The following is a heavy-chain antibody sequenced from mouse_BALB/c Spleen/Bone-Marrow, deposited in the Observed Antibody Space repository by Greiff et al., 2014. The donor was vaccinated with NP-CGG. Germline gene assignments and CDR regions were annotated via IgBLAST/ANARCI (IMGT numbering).Heavy chain of an antibody. CDR3: ARDRRYDLAWFAY. V-gene: IGHV7-3*02. D-gene: IGHD2-14*01. CDR1: GFTFTDYY. Sequence: EVQVVESGGGLVQPGGSLRLSCATSGFTFTDYYMSWVRQPPGKALEWLGFIRNKANGYTTEYGASVKGRFTISRDNSQSILYLQMNTLRAEDSATYYCARDRRYDLAWFAYWGQGTLVTVSA. CDR2: IRNKANGYTT. J-gene: IGHJ3*01.